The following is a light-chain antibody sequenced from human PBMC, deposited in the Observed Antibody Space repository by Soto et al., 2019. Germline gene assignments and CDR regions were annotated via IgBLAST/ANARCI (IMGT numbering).Light chain of an antibody. Sequence: DIQMPQSPSTLSASVGDRVTITCRASQSIRNYLAWYQQKPGKAPKLLIYKASSLESGVPSRFSGSGSGTEFTLTISSLQPDDFATYYCQQYNSYSPTFGQGTKVDI. CDR1: QSIRNY. V-gene: IGKV1-5*03. CDR3: QQYNSYSPT. J-gene: IGKJ1*01. CDR2: KAS.